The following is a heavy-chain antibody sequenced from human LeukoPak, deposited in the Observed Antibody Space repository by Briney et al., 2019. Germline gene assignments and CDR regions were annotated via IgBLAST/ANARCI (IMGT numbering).Heavy chain of an antibody. CDR3: ARDRVAFDY. Sequence: PGGSLRLSCAASGFTFSSYAMNWVRQAPGKGLEWVSAISGSGGSTNYADSVKGRFTISRDNSKNTLYLQMNSLRAEDTAVYYCARDRVAFDYWGQGTLVTVSS. CDR2: ISGSGGST. J-gene: IGHJ4*02. CDR1: GFTFSSYA. D-gene: IGHD5/OR15-5a*01. V-gene: IGHV3-23*01.